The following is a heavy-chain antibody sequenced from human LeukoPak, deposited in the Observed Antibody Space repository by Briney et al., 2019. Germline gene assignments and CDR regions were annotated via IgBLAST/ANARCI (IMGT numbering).Heavy chain of an antibody. CDR1: GFTFSSYA. V-gene: IGHV3-30*04. J-gene: IGHJ4*02. D-gene: IGHD3-3*01. CDR2: ISYDGSNK. Sequence: TGGSLRPSCAASGFTFSSYAMHWVRQAPGKGLEWVAVISYDGSNKYYADSVKGRFTISRDNSKNTLYLQMNSLRAEDTAVYYCARVWRGTPDYWGQGTLVTVSS. CDR3: ARVWRGTPDY.